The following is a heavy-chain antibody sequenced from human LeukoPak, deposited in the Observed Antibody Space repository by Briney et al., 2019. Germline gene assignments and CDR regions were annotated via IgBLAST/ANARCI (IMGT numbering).Heavy chain of an antibody. CDR2: IRQDGSEK. Sequence: GGSLRLSCAASGLTFSSYWMSWVRQAPGKGLEWVANIRQDGSEKYYVDSVKGRFTISRDNAKNSLYLQMNSLRAEDTAVYYCAKNTQYSGYYDCWGQGTLVAVSS. V-gene: IGHV3-7*01. J-gene: IGHJ4*02. CDR3: AKNTQYSGYYDC. D-gene: IGHD6-6*01. CDR1: GLTFSSYW.